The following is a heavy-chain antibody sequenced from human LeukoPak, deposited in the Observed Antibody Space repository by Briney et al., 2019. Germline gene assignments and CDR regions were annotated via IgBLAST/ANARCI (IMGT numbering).Heavy chain of an antibody. CDR2: IVGSGYTT. CDR3: ALLGLN. Sequence: PPGGSLRLSCAASGFTFSSYAMSWVRQAPGKGLEWVSSIVGSGYTTYYADSVKGRSTISRDNSKNTVYLQMNSLRAEDTAVYYCALLGLNWGQGTLVTVSS. D-gene: IGHD2-15*01. CDR1: GFTFSSYA. J-gene: IGHJ4*02. V-gene: IGHV3-23*01.